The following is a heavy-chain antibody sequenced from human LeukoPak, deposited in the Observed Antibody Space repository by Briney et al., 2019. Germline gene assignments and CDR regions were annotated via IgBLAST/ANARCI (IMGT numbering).Heavy chain of an antibody. J-gene: IGHJ4*02. CDR3: ARAYYDSSGYWSTPKFVTIDY. V-gene: IGHV3-7*01. CDR2: IKQDGSDK. CDR1: GFTFSSYW. D-gene: IGHD3-22*01. Sequence: PGGSLRLSCAASGFTFSSYWMSWVRQAPGKGLEWVANIKQDGSDKFYVDSVKGRFTISRDNAKNSLYLQMDSLRAEDTAVYYCARAYYDSSGYWSTPKFVTIDYWGQGTLVTVSS.